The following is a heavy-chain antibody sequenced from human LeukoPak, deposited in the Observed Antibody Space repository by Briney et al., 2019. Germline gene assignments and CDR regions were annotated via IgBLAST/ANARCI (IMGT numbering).Heavy chain of an antibody. J-gene: IGHJ6*03. Sequence: GASVKVSCKASGYTSTSYYMHWVRQAPGQGLEWMGWINPNSGGTNYAQKFQGRVTMTRDTSISTAYMELSRLRSDDTAVYYCARVPWWIQAMDVWGKGTTVTISS. CDR3: ARVPWWIQAMDV. V-gene: IGHV1-2*02. CDR1: GYTSTSYY. CDR2: INPNSGGT. D-gene: IGHD5-18*01.